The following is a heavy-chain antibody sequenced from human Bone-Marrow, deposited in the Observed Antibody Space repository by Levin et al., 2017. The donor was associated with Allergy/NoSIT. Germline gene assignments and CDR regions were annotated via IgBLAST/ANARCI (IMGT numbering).Heavy chain of an antibody. CDR2: ISGSGGST. Sequence: PGGSLRLSCAASGFTFSSYAMSWVRQAPGKGLEWVSAISGSGGSTYYADSVKGRFTISRDNSKNTLYLQMNSLRAEDTAVYYCAKGLGYCSGGSCYSSYYYYMDVWGKGTTVTVSS. CDR1: GFTFSSYA. V-gene: IGHV3-23*01. J-gene: IGHJ6*03. D-gene: IGHD2-15*01. CDR3: AKGLGYCSGGSCYSSYYYYMDV.